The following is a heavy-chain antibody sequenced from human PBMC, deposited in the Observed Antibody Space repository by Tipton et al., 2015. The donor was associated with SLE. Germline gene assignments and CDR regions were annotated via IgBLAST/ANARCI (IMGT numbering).Heavy chain of an antibody. J-gene: IGHJ4*02. D-gene: IGHD6-19*01. CDR3: AKDIGTYTSGLLDS. CDR2: IRYDGSNK. CDR1: GFTFSDYG. Sequence: QLVQSGGVVQPGGSLRLSCAASGFTFSDYGMRWVRQAPGKGLEWVAFIRYDGSNKYYADSVKGRFTISRDNAKNCLYLQMNSLRVEDTAFYYCAKDIGTYTSGLLDSWGQGTLVTVSS. V-gene: IGHV3-30*02.